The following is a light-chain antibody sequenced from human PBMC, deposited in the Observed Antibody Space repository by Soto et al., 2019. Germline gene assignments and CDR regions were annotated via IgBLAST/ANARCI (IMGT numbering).Light chain of an antibody. V-gene: IGLV2-14*01. CDR3: SSYTSSSTYV. Sequence: QSALTQPASVSGSPGESITISCTGTSSDVGAYNYVSWYQQDPGKAPKLMIYDVSSRPSGVSHRFSGSTSGHTAPLTNSGLHAEDEADYYCSSYTSSSTYVFGTGTKLTVL. CDR1: SSDVGAYNY. CDR2: DVS. J-gene: IGLJ1*01.